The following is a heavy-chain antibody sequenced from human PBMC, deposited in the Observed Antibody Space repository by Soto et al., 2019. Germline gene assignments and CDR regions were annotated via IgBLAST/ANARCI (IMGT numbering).Heavy chain of an antibody. V-gene: IGHV4-31*03. CDR1: GGSISSGGYY. CDR2: IYYSGST. J-gene: IGHJ6*02. D-gene: IGHD5-18*01. Sequence: QVQLQESGPGLVKPSQTLSLTCTVSGGSISSGGYYWSWIRQHPGKGLEWIGYIYYSGSTYYNPSLKSRVTISVDTSKNQFSLKLSSVTAADTAVYYCARGLVLQLWHRGGMDVWCQGTTVTVSS. CDR3: ARGLVLQLWHRGGMDV.